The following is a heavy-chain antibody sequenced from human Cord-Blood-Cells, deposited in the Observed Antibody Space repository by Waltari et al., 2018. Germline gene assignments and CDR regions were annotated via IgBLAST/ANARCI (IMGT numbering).Heavy chain of an antibody. CDR3: ARVFSGSFDY. CDR2: IYYSGST. Sequence: QLQLQESGPGLVKPSETLSLTCTVSGGSISSSRSYWGWIRQPPGKGLEWIGSIYYSGSTYYNPSLKSRVTISVDTSKNQFSLKLSSVTAADTAVYYCARVFSGSFDYWGQGTLVTVSS. CDR1: GGSISSSRSY. D-gene: IGHD1-26*01. V-gene: IGHV4-39*01. J-gene: IGHJ4*02.